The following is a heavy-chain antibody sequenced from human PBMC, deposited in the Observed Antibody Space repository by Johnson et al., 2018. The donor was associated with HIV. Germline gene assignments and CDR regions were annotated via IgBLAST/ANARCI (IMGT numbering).Heavy chain of an antibody. V-gene: IGHV3-53*01. CDR3: ANYYDSSGYLNPDAFDI. CDR1: SSNY. CDR2: IYSGGST. Sequence: EQLVESGGGLVQPGGSLRLSCVGSSNYKSWVRQAPGKGLEWVSVIYSGGSTYYADSVKGRFTISRDNAKNSLYLQMNSLRAEDTALYYCANYYDSSGYLNPDAFDIWGQGTMVTVSS. J-gene: IGHJ3*02. D-gene: IGHD3-22*01.